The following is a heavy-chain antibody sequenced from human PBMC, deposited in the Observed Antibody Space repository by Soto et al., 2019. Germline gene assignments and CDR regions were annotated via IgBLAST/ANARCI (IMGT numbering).Heavy chain of an antibody. CDR3: AADLRVSSGWYTHFDY. J-gene: IGHJ4*02. CDR2: IVVGSGNT. V-gene: IGHV1-58*01. D-gene: IGHD6-19*01. CDR1: GFTFTSSA. Sequence: SVQVSCTASGFTFTSSAVQGVRQARGQRLEWIGWIVVGSGNTNYAQKFQERVTITRDMSTSTAYMELSSLRSEDTAVYYCAADLRVSSGWYTHFDYWGQGTLVNVSA.